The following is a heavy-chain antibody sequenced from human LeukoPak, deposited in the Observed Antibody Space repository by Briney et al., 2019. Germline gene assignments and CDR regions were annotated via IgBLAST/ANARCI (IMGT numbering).Heavy chain of an antibody. CDR1: GFTFSSYA. Sequence: GGSLRLSCAASGFTFSSYAMSWVRQAPGKGLEWVSAISGSGGSTYYADSVKGRFTISRDNSKNTLYLQMNSLRAEDTAVYYCAVSIAAAGTSFDYWGQGTLVTVSS. D-gene: IGHD6-13*01. V-gene: IGHV3-23*01. CDR2: ISGSGGST. J-gene: IGHJ4*02. CDR3: AVSIAAAGTSFDY.